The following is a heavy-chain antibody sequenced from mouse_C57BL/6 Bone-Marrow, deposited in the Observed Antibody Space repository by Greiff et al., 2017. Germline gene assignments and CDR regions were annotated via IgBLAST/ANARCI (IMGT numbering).Heavy chain of an antibody. CDR3: ANRAY. CDR2: IHPSDSDT. CDR1: GYTFTSYW. V-gene: IGHV1-74*01. J-gene: IGHJ3*01. Sequence: QVHVKQPGAELVKPGASVKVSCKASGYTFTSYWMHWVKQRPGQGLEWIGRIHPSDSDTNYNQKFKGKATLTVDKSSSTAYMQLSSLTCGDSAVYYCANRAYWGQGTLVTVSA.